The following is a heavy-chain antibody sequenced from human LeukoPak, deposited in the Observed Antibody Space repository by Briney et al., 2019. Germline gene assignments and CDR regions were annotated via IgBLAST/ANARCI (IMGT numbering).Heavy chain of an antibody. J-gene: IGHJ6*03. Sequence: GASVKVSCKASGYTFTSYGISWVRQAPGQGLEWMGWISAYNGNTNYAQKLQGRVTMTTDISTSTAYMELRSLRSDDTAVYYCARAYISGWYASNYYYYMDVWGKGTTVTVSS. D-gene: IGHD6-19*01. CDR1: GYTFTSYG. CDR2: ISAYNGNT. CDR3: ARAYISGWYASNYYYYMDV. V-gene: IGHV1-18*01.